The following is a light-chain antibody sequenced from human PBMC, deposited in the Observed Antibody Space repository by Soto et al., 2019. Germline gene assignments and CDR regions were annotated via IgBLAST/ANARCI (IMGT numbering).Light chain of an antibody. CDR3: QQYNSYSWT. V-gene: IGKV1-5*01. J-gene: IGKJ1*01. Sequence: DIHMTQSPSSLSVSVGDRVTITCRTSQNINAWLAWYQQRPGQAPKLLIYDASTVQSGVPSRFSGSGSGTEFTLTISSLQPDDFATYYCQQYNSYSWTFGQGTKGDIK. CDR2: DAS. CDR1: QNINAW.